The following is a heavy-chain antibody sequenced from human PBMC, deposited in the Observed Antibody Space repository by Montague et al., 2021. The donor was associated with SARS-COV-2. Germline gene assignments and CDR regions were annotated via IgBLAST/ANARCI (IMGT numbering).Heavy chain of an antibody. Sequence: SETLSLTCTVSNGSINSYYWSWVRQPPGKRLEWIGYIYYRGSTNSNPSLESRVTMSIDTSKNQFSLKLRSVTAADTAVHFCAREGLHNWFDPWGQGTLVIVSS. CDR3: AREGLHNWFDP. CDR2: IYYRGST. CDR1: NGSINSYY. J-gene: IGHJ5*02. V-gene: IGHV4-59*01.